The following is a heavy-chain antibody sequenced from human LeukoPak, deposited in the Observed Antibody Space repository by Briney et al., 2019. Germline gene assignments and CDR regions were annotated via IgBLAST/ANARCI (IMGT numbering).Heavy chain of an antibody. CDR2: IYYSGST. V-gene: IGHV4-39*07. J-gene: IGHJ6*02. D-gene: IGHD3-10*01. CDR1: GGSISSSSYY. CDR3: ARDGGFGDLKYYYGMDV. Sequence: SETLSLTCTVSGGSISSSSYYWGWIRQPPGKGLEWIGSIYYSGSTYYNPSLKSRVTISVDTSKNQFSLKLSSVTAADTAVYYCARDGGFGDLKYYYGMDVWGQGTTVTVSS.